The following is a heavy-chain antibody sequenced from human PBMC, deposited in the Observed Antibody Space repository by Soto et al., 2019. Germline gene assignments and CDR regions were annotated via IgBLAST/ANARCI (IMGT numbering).Heavy chain of an antibody. V-gene: IGHV1-3*01. D-gene: IGHD6-19*01. J-gene: IGHJ4*02. Sequence: ASVKVSCKGLGYTFNTYTLHWVRQAPGQGLEWMGWITPGTGATKYSRKFQGRVSFTRDTSASTANMELSSLGSEDTAVYYCARDMAGAYKGLDYWGQGSLVTVSS. CDR2: ITPGTGAT. CDR3: ARDMAGAYKGLDY. CDR1: GYTFNTYT.